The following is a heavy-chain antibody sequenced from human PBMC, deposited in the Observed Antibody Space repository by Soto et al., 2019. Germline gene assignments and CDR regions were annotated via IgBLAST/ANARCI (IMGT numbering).Heavy chain of an antibody. CDR1: GWSFSGYY. D-gene: IGHD2-2*01. CDR2: INHSGST. Sequence: PSETLSLTCAVYGWSFSGYYWSWIRQPPGKGLEWIGEINHSGSTNYNPSLKSRVTISVDTSKNQFSLKLSSVTAADTAVYYCARGLRYCSSTSCYRSDWFDPWGQGTLVTVSS. CDR3: ARGLRYCSSTSCYRSDWFDP. J-gene: IGHJ5*02. V-gene: IGHV4-34*01.